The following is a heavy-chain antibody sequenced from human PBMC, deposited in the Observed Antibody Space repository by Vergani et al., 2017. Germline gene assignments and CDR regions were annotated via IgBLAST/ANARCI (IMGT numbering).Heavy chain of an antibody. J-gene: IGHJ6*02. CDR1: GGTFSSYA. V-gene: IGHV1-69*04. D-gene: IGHD3-22*01. CDR3: ATGVRDSSGYYRRDYYYYGMDV. CDR2: IIPILGIA. Sequence: QVQLVQSGAEVKKPGASVKVSCKASGGTFSSYAISWVRQAPGQGLEWMGRIIPILGIANYAQKFQGRVTITADKSTSTAYMELSSLRSEDTAVYYGATGVRDSSGYYRRDYYYYGMDVWGQGTTVTVSS.